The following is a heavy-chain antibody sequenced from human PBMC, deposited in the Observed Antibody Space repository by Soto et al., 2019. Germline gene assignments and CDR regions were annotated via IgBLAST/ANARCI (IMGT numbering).Heavy chain of an antibody. V-gene: IGHV2-5*02. J-gene: IGHJ4*02. CDR1: GFSLTTSGVG. D-gene: IGHD3-3*01. Sequence: QITLNESGPPVVRPTETLTLTCRFSGFSLTTSGVGVGWIRQSPGKAPEWLALIYWDDDKRYSASLKSRLTTTKDTSTNQLVLTVSDLDPTDTATYYCAHRVLRTVFGLVTTTAIYFDFWGQGTPVAVSS. CDR3: AHRVLRTVFGLVTTTAIYFDF. CDR2: IYWDDDK.